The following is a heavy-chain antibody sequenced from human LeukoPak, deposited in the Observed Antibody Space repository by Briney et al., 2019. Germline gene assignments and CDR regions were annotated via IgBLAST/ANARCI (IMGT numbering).Heavy chain of an antibody. CDR1: GFTFSSYA. D-gene: IGHD6-25*01. Sequence: GGSLRLSCAASGFTFSSYAMHWVRQAPGKGLEWVAVISYDGSNKYYADSVKGRFTISRDNSKNTLYLQMNSLRAEDTAVYYCARGRGSWYDSWGQGTLVTVSS. CDR3: ARGRGSWYDS. CDR2: ISYDGSNK. V-gene: IGHV3-30*07. J-gene: IGHJ5*01.